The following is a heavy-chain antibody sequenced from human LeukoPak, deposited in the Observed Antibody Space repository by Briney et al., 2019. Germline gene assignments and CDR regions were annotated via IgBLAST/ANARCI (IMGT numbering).Heavy chain of an antibody. CDR1: GGSISSSNW. Sequence: PSETLSLTCAVSGGSISSSNWWSWVRQPPGKGLEWIGEIYHSGSTNYNPSLKSRVTISVDKSKNQFSLKLSSVTAADTAVYYCAVGGVYLRGGAEAFDIWGQGTMVTVPS. CDR2: IYHSGST. D-gene: IGHD3-10*01. J-gene: IGHJ3*02. V-gene: IGHV4-4*02. CDR3: AVGGVYLRGGAEAFDI.